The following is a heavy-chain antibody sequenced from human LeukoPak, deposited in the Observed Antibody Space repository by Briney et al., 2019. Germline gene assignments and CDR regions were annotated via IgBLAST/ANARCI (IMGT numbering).Heavy chain of an antibody. Sequence: ASVKVSCKASGYTFTSYDINWVRQATGQGLEWMGWMNPNSGNTGYAQKFQGRVTMTRNTSISTAYMELSSLRSEDTAVYYCARGQLHRGSGSYYDNYYMDVWGKGTTVTISS. CDR3: ARGQLHRGSGSYYDNYYMDV. V-gene: IGHV1-8*01. CDR2: MNPNSGNT. J-gene: IGHJ6*03. D-gene: IGHD3-10*01. CDR1: GYTFTSYD.